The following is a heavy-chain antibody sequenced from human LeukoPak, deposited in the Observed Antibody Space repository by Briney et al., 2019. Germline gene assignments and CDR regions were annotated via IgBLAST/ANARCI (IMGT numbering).Heavy chain of an antibody. J-gene: IGHJ4*02. Sequence: GGSLRLSCAASGFTFSNAWMSWVRQAPGKGLEWVGRIKSKTDGGTTDYAAPVKGRFTISRDDSKNTLYLQMNSLKTEDTAVYYCTTSFSVAGIGYYFDYWGQGTLVTVSS. CDR2: IKSKTDGGTT. CDR3: TTSFSVAGIGYYFDY. CDR1: GFTFSNAW. D-gene: IGHD6-19*01. V-gene: IGHV3-15*01.